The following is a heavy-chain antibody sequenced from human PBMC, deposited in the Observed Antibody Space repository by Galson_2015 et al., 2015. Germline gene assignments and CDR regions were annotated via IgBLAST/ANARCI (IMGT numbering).Heavy chain of an antibody. D-gene: IGHD5-12*01. Sequence: SVKVSCKASGYTFSNFAMNWVRQAPGQRLEWMGWINAGGGDTKYSQNFQGRVTITRDTSASTAYMELSSLRSEDTAVYYCARTTDGYDWGTFDYWGQGTLVTVSS. CDR3: ARTTDGYDWGTFDY. V-gene: IGHV1-3*01. J-gene: IGHJ4*02. CDR2: INAGGGDT. CDR1: GYTFSNFA.